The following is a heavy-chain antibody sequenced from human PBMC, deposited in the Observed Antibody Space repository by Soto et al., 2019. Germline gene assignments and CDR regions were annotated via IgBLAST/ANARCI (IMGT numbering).Heavy chain of an antibody. J-gene: IGHJ6*03. D-gene: IGHD6-13*01. CDR2: INHSGST. V-gene: IGHV4-34*01. CDR1: GGSFSGYY. Sequence: SSETLSLTCAVYGGSFSGYYWSWIRQPPGKGLEWIGEINHSGSTNYNPSLKSRVTISVDTSKNQFSLKLSSVTAADTAAYYCARGHSSSWKRYYYYMDVWGKGTTVTVSS. CDR3: ARGHSSSWKRYYYYMDV.